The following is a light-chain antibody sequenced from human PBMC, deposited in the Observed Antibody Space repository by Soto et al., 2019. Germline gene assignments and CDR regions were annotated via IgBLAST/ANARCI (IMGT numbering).Light chain of an antibody. V-gene: IGLV1-40*01. CDR1: SSNIGAGYD. Sequence: QSVLTQPPSVSGAPGQRVTISCTGSSSNIGAGYDVHWYQQLPGTAPKLLIYRDTNRPSGVPDRFSGSKSGTSASLAITGLQADDEADYYCQSYDSSLSGVVFGGGTKLTV. CDR2: RDT. J-gene: IGLJ2*01. CDR3: QSYDSSLSGVV.